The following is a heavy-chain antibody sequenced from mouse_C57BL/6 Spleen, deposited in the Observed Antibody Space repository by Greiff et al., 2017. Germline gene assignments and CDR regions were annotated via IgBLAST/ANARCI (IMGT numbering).Heavy chain of an antibody. Sequence: QLQQSGAELVRPGASVKLSCKASGYTFTDYYINWVKQRPGQGLEWIARIYPGSGNTYYNEKFKGKATLTAEKSSSTAYMQLSSLTSEDSAVYFCARDYKYYYAMDYWGQGTSVTVSS. CDR3: ARDYKYYYAMDY. CDR1: GYTFTDYY. CDR2: IYPGSGNT. V-gene: IGHV1-76*01. D-gene: IGHD2-4*01. J-gene: IGHJ4*01.